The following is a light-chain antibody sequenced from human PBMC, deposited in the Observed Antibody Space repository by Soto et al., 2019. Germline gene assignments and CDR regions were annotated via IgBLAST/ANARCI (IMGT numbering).Light chain of an antibody. J-gene: IGKJ1*01. CDR3: QQYNTYSWT. Sequence: DIQMTQSPASLSASVGERVTITCRASQTISSYLNWYQQKPGAAPKLLIYSASTLQTGVPSRFSGSGFGTEFTLTISRLQPDDFATYYCQQYNTYSWTFGQGTKVDIK. V-gene: IGKV1-39*01. CDR2: SAS. CDR1: QTISSY.